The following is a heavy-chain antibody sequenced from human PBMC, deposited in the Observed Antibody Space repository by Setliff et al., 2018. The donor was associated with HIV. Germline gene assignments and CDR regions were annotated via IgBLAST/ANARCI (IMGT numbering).Heavy chain of an antibody. D-gene: IGHD1-26*01. V-gene: IGHV1-18*01. CDR3: ARARLQGIVTAVGPRDNCLDP. J-gene: IGHJ5*02. Sequence: ASVKVSCKASGYSFINYGISWVRQAPGQGPEWIGWISAYTGHTDYAPRLLGRVTMTTDTSTSTAYMELRSLTSDDTAVYYCARARLQGIVTAVGPRDNCLDPWGQGTRVTVS. CDR2: ISAYTGHT. CDR1: GYSFINYG.